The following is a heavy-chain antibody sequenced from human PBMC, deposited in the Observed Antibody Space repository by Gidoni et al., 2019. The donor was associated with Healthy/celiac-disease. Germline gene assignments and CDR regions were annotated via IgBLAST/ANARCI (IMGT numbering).Heavy chain of an antibody. D-gene: IGHD3-3*01. CDR1: GGPISSSSYY. CDR2: IYYGGST. J-gene: IGHJ3*02. CDR3: ARRTANYDFWSGYRAGAFDI. V-gene: IGHV4-39*01. Sequence: QLQRQESGPGRVKPSETLCRTGTVAGGPISSSSYYWGWIRQPPGQGREWIGSIYYGGSTYYNPSLKSRVTISVDTSKNQFSLKLSSVTAADTAVYYCARRTANYDFWSGYRAGAFDIWGQGTMVTVSS.